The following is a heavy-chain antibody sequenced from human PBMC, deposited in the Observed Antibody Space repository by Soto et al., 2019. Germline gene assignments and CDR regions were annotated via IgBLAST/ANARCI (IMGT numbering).Heavy chain of an antibody. CDR1: GFTFSSYS. J-gene: IGHJ6*02. Sequence: EVQLVESGGGLVKPGGSLRLSCAASGFTFSSYSMNWVRQAPGKGLEWVSSISSSSSYIYYADSVKGRFTISRDNAKNSLYLQMNSLRAEDTAVYYCARDLPNGVVPAASYYYYYGMDVWGQGTTVTVSS. CDR3: ARDLPNGVVPAASYYYYYGMDV. CDR2: ISSSSSYI. V-gene: IGHV3-21*01. D-gene: IGHD2-2*01.